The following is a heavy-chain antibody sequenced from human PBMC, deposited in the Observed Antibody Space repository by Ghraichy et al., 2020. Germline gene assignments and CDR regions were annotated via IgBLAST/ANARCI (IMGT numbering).Heavy chain of an antibody. D-gene: IGHD3-10*01. CDR2: IYYSGST. V-gene: IGHV4-61*01. J-gene: IGHJ5*02. Sequence: SQTLSLTCTVSGGSVSSGSYYWSWIRQPPGKGLEWIGYIYYSGSTNYNPSLKSRVTISVDTSKNQFSLKLSSVTAADTAVYYCARVSGADWFDHWGQGTLVTVSS. CDR3: ARVSGADWFDH. CDR1: GGSVSSGSYY.